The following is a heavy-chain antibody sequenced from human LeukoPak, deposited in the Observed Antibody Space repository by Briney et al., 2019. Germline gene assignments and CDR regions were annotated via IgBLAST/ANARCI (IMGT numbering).Heavy chain of an antibody. Sequence: GGSLRLSCAASGFTFSNAWMNWVRQAPGKGLEWVGRIKSKTDGGTTDYAAPVKGRFTISRDGSKNTLYLQMNSLKTEDTAVYYCTTDVPAPYYYDSSGYYIPYYYYGMDVWGQGTTVTVSS. CDR3: TTDVPAPYYYDSSGYYIPYYYYGMDV. D-gene: IGHD3-22*01. CDR2: IKSKTDGGTT. J-gene: IGHJ6*02. V-gene: IGHV3-15*07. CDR1: GFTFSNAW.